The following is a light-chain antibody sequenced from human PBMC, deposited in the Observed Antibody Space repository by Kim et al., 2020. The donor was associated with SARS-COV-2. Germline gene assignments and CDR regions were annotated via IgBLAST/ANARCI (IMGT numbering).Light chain of an antibody. CDR3: AAWDDSLSGVV. Sequence: QSVLTQPPSTSGTPGQTVTISCSGSNSNIGCNTVNWYQQLPGTAPKLLIYSNNQRPSGVPDRFSGSKSGTSASLAISGLQSEDEADYHCAAWDDSLSGVVFGGGTQLTVL. CDR2: SNN. CDR1: NSNIGCNT. J-gene: IGLJ2*01. V-gene: IGLV1-44*01.